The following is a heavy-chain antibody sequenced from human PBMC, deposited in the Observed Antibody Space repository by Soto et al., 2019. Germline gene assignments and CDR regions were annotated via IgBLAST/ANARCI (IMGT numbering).Heavy chain of an antibody. CDR3: ARQWYGGTLDS. V-gene: IGHV1-69*13. J-gene: IGHJ4*02. D-gene: IGHD6-19*01. CDR2: IIPFFGTA. CDR1: GGTFSTFG. Sequence: SVKVSCKTSGGTFSTFGISWVRQAPGQGLEWMGGIIPFFGTAEYSQKFEDRITITADESTNTVYMDLRSLTSEDTAIYYCARQWYGGTLDSWGQGSLVTVSS.